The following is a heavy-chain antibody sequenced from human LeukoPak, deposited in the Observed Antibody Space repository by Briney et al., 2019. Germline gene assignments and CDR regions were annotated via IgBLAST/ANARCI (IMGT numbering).Heavy chain of an antibody. D-gene: IGHD3-3*01. CDR1: GASISRYY. Sequence: PSETLSLTCTVSGASISRYYWSWIRQPPGEGLEWIGYMYYTGSTNYNPSLKSRVTISVDTSKNQFSLKLTSVIAADTAVYYCARGRITIFGVVIPHFDNWGQGTLVTVSS. CDR3: ARGRITIFGVVIPHFDN. V-gene: IGHV4-59*01. CDR2: MYYTGST. J-gene: IGHJ4*02.